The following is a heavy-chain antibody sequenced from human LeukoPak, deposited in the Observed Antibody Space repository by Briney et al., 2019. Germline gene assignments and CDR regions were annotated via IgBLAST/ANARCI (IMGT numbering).Heavy chain of an antibody. CDR1: GFTFSGYS. D-gene: IGHD4-17*01. Sequence: GGSLRLSCAASGFTFSGYSMNWVRQPPGKGLEWVSYISSSSSTIYSADSVKGRFTISRDNAKNSLYLQMNSLRAEDTAVYYCARATDYGGDYWGQGTLVTVSS. J-gene: IGHJ4*02. CDR3: ARATDYGGDY. CDR2: ISSSSSTI. V-gene: IGHV3-48*01.